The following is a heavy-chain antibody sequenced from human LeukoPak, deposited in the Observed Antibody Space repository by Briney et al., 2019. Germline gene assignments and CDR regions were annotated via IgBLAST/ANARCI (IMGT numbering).Heavy chain of an antibody. J-gene: IGHJ4*02. V-gene: IGHV4-59*08. D-gene: IGHD5-24*01. CDR1: GGSISSYS. CDR2: IYYSGST. Sequence: SETLSLTCTVSGGSISSYSWSWVRQPPGMGLEWIGHIYYSGSTNYNPSLKSRVTISVDTSKNQFSLKLSSVTAADTAVYYCTRASEMASDYWGQGTLVTVSS. CDR3: TRASEMASDY.